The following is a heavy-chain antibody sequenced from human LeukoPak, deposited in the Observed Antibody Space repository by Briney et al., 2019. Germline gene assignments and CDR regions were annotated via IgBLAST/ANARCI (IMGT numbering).Heavy chain of an antibody. D-gene: IGHD6-19*01. J-gene: IGHJ1*01. CDR1: GYTLTNFA. CDR3: ARDFIAVGCSNLFLMV. V-gene: IGHV1-3*01. Sequence: ASVKVSCKASGYTLTNFAIHWVRQAPGQRLEWMGWINATNGNSVYSEKLQGRVTITRDTSASTTYMELGRLKSEDTVIYFCARDFIAVGCSNLFLMVWGQGTLVTVSS. CDR2: INATNGNS.